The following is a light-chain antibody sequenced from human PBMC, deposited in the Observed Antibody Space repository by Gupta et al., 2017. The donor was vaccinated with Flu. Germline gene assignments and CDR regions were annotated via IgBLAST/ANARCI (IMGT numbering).Light chain of an antibody. CDR1: QSISSY. Sequence: DTQMTQSPSSLSASVGDRVTITCRASQSISSYLNWYQQKPGKAPKLLIYAASSVQSGVPSRFSGSGSGTDFTLTISRLQPEDFAAYYCLQSYSTPFTFGGGTKVEIK. CDR2: AAS. V-gene: IGKV1-39*01. J-gene: IGKJ4*01. CDR3: LQSYSTPFT.